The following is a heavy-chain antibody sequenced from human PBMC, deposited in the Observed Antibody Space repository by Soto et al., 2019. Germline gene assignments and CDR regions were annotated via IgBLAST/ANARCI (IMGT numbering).Heavy chain of an antibody. V-gene: IGHV3-23*01. CDR2: ISGIGGST. CDR1: GFTFSSYA. D-gene: IGHD3-22*01. J-gene: IGHJ4*02. Sequence: PGGSLRLSCAAPGFTFSSYAMSWVRQAPGKGLEWVSAISGIGGSTYYAASVKGRFTISRDNSKNTLYLQMNSLRAEDTAVYYCARGSYYYDTSGYFDYWGQGTLVTVSS. CDR3: ARGSYYYDTSGYFDY.